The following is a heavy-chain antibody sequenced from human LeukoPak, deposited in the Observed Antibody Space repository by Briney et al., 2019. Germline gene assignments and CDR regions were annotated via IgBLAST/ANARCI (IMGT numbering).Heavy chain of an antibody. V-gene: IGHV3-72*01. CDR3: ARLTNYDSGSYYNWYYLDY. Sequence: PGGSLRLSCAASGFTFSDHYMDWVGQAPGKGLEWIGRTKNKANGYTTLYPASVKGRFTISRDDSKNSLFLQMNSLKTEDTAVYYCARLTNYDSGSYYNWYYLDYWGQGTLVTVSS. D-gene: IGHD3-10*01. CDR1: GFTFSDHY. J-gene: IGHJ4*02. CDR2: TKNKANGYTT.